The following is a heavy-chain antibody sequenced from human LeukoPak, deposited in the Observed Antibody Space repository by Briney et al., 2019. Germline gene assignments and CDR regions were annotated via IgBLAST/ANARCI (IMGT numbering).Heavy chain of an antibody. J-gene: IGHJ4*02. CDR2: ISAYNGNT. Sequence: GWISAYNGNTNYAQKLQGRVTMTTDTSTSTAYMELRSLRSDDTAVYYCARCSSGWHEFDYWGQGTLVTVSS. CDR3: ARCSSGWHEFDY. V-gene: IGHV1-18*01. D-gene: IGHD6-19*01.